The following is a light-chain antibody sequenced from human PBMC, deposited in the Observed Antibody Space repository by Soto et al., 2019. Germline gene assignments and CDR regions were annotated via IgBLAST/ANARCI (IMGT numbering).Light chain of an antibody. CDR3: QQYNSYSVNA. CDR1: QTISTY. Sequence: DIQMTQSPSSLSASVGDRVTITCRASQTISTYLNWYQQKPGKAPRLLIYDASSLLSGVPSRFSGSGSGTEFSLTISRLQPDDFATYYCQQYNSYSVNAFGQGTKVDIK. V-gene: IGKV1-39*01. CDR2: DAS. J-gene: IGKJ2*01.